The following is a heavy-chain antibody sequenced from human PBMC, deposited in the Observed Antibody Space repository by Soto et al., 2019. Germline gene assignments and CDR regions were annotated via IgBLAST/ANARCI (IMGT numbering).Heavy chain of an antibody. Sequence: SETLSLTCAVYGGSVSGYYWSWIRQPPGKGLEWIGEINHSGSTNYNPSLKSRVTISVDTSKNQFSLKLSSVTAADTAVYYCAKTSGYPNYYYYGMDVWGQGTTVTVSS. CDR1: GGSVSGYY. D-gene: IGHD6-13*01. CDR2: INHSGST. CDR3: AKTSGYPNYYYYGMDV. J-gene: IGHJ6*02. V-gene: IGHV4-34*01.